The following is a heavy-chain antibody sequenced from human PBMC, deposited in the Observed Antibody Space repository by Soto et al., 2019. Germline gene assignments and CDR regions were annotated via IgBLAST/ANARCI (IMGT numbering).Heavy chain of an antibody. J-gene: IGHJ4*02. CDR2: IYYSGST. CDR3: ARSIWIDCDYLIRFFDY. V-gene: IGHV4-59*01. Sequence: PSETLSLTCTVSGGSISSYYWSWIRQPPGKGLEWIGYIYYSGSTNYNPSLKSRVTISVDTSKNQFSLKLSSVTAADTAVYYCARSIWIDCDYLIRFFDYWGQGTLVTVSS. CDR1: GGSISSYY. D-gene: IGHD4-17*01.